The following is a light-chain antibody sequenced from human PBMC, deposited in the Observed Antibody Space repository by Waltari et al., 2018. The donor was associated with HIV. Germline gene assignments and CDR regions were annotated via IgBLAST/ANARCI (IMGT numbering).Light chain of an antibody. CDR2: SAS. CDR1: QDIGSD. Sequence: DIQMTQSPSSLSASVGDRVTVTCRTSQDIGSDLAWYQQRGSEAPKRLIYSASSLQNGVPSRFSGVGSGTGFTLTINGLKPEDSATYFCLQHHRYPLTFGGGT. CDR3: LQHHRYPLT. J-gene: IGKJ4*01. V-gene: IGKV1-17*01.